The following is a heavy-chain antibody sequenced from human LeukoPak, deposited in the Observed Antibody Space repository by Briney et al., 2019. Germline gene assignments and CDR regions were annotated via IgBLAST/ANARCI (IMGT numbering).Heavy chain of an antibody. J-gene: IGHJ3*02. Sequence: GASVKVSCKASGGTFSSYAISWVRQAPGQGLEWMGGIIPIFGTANYAQKFQGRVTITADKSTNTAYMELSSLRSEDTAVYYCARGHEYSGSSDAFDIWGQGTMVTVSS. CDR3: ARGHEYSGSSDAFDI. CDR1: GGTFSSYA. D-gene: IGHD6-6*01. V-gene: IGHV1-69*06. CDR2: IIPIFGTA.